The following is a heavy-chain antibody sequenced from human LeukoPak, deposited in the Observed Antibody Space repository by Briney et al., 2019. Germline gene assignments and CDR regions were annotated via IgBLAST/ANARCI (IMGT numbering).Heavy chain of an antibody. CDR1: GFTFSSYW. CDR2: ISYDGSNK. V-gene: IGHV3-30*18. Sequence: GGSLRLSCAASGFTFSSYWMSWVRQAPGKGLEWVAVISYDGSNKYYADSVKGRFTISRDNAKHMLYLQMNRLRAEDTAVYYCAKAAALEYCSGGSCCMDYWGQGTLVTVSS. J-gene: IGHJ4*02. CDR3: AKAAALEYCSGGSCCMDY. D-gene: IGHD2-15*01.